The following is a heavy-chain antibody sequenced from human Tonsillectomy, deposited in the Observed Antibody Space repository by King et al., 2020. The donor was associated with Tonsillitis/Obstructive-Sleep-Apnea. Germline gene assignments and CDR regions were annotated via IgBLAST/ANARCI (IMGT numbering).Heavy chain of an antibody. CDR3: AKMGGWNYNLLSDYFDC. D-gene: IGHD6-19*01. CDR2: IGTDGVTT. CDR1: GFTFRSYA. V-gene: IGHV3-23*04. Sequence: VQLVESGGGLVQPGGSLRLSCAASGFTFRSYAMSWARQAPGKGLEWVSAIGTDGVTTYYADSVKARFTISRDNSKNTLFLQMNSLGAEDTAIYYCAKMGGWNYNLLSDYFDCWGQGTLVTVSS. J-gene: IGHJ4*02.